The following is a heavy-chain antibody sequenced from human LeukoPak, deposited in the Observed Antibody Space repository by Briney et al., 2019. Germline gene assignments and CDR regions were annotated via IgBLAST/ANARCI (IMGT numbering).Heavy chain of an antibody. CDR3: ARARYDYVWWSYLRTAFDY. D-gene: IGHD3-16*02. J-gene: IGHJ4*02. V-gene: IGHV3-33*01. Sequence: PWGSLSLTCAASGFSFSSYGSHWVCQAPGKGLEWVAVIWYDGSNKYYADSVKGRFTISRDNSNNTLYLPMNSLRAEDTAVYYCARARYDYVWWSYLRTAFDYWGQGTLVTVSS. CDR1: GFSFSSYG. CDR2: IWYDGSNK.